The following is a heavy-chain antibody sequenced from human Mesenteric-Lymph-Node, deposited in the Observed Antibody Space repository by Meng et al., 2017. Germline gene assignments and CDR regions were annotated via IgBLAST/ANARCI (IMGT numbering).Heavy chain of an antibody. V-gene: IGHV1-8*03. Sequence: ASVKVSCKASGYSFSNYEINWVRQAAGQGLEWMGWTNPNSAHTPYAQKFQGRVTITRDTSKSTVYMELSSLTPEDTAVYYCARPTYGDEYYYYYYGMDVWGQGTTVTVSS. CDR3: ARPTYGDEYYYYYYGMDV. D-gene: IGHD4-17*01. CDR2: TNPNSAHT. CDR1: GYSFSNYE. J-gene: IGHJ6*02.